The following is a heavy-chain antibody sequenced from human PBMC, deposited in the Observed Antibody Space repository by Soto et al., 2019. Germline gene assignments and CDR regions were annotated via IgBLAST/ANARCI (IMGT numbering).Heavy chain of an antibody. CDR2: INPSGGGT. CDR1: GYTFTSYY. V-gene: IGHV1-46*01. Sequence: ASVKVSCKASGYTFTSYYMHWVRQAPGQGLEWMGIINPSGGGTTYAQKFQGRVTMTRNTSISTAYMELSSLRSEDTAVYYCAREKTSYGMDVWGQGTKVTVSS. CDR3: AREKTSYGMDV. J-gene: IGHJ6*02.